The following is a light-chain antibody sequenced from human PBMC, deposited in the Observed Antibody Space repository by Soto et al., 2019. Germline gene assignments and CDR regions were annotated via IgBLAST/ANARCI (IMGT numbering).Light chain of an antibody. CDR1: QTVSINY. CDR2: GAS. J-gene: IGKJ5*01. V-gene: IGKV3-20*01. CDR3: QQYTGPPTT. Sequence: EIVMTQSPGTLSLSPGKRATLSCRASQTVSINYLAWCQQRPGQAPRLLIYGASTRAAGIPDRFSGSGSGTDFTLTITRLEPEDSAVYFCQQYTGPPTTFGQGTRLEI.